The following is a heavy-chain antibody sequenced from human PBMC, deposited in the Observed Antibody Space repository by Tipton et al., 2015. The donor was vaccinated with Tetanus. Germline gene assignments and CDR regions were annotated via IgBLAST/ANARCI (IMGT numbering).Heavy chain of an antibody. CDR3: ARRSLTNYGLDV. V-gene: IGHV3-23*01. CDR2: ISGSGGTT. CDR1: GLSFSGYG. J-gene: IGHJ6*02. Sequence: SLRLSCATSGLSFSGYGLHWVRQAPGKGLEWVSGISGSGGTTYHADSVKGRFTVSRDNSKNTVYLQMNSLRAEDTAVYFCARRSLTNYGLDVWGQGTPVTVSS. D-gene: IGHD1-1*01.